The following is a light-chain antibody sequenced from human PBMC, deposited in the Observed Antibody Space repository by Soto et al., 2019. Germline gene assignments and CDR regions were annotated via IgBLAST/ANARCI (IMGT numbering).Light chain of an antibody. CDR2: DVS. V-gene: IGLV2-23*02. Sequence: QSALTQPASVSGSPGQSITISCTGTSSDIGRDNLVSWYQQDPGKAPKLLIYDVSERPSGVSNRFSGSKSGNTASLTISGLPVEDEADYYCCSYAGSSALVFGGGTKLTVL. CDR3: CSYAGSSALV. J-gene: IGLJ3*02. CDR1: SSDIGRDNL.